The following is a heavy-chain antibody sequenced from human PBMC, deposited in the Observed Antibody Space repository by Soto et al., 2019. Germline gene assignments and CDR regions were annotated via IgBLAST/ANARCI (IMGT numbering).Heavy chain of an antibody. CDR3: ARTGLLEHYYYYYGMDV. V-gene: IGHV1-18*01. J-gene: IGHJ6*02. Sequence: QGQLVQSGAEVKKPGASVKVSCKASGYTFTHYGITWVRQAPGQGLEWMGWIDAYNGNTNYAQRLQGRVTMTTDTSTSTAYMELRSLRSDDTAVYYCARTGLLEHYYYYYGMDVWGQGTTVTVSS. D-gene: IGHD3-10*01. CDR2: IDAYNGNT. CDR1: GYTFTHYG.